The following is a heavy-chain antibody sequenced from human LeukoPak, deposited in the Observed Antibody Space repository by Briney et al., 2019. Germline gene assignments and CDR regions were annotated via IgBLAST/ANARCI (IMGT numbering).Heavy chain of an antibody. CDR3: ANAPPSYCSRTSCYIDAFDI. CDR1: GFTFSSYW. J-gene: IGHJ3*02. Sequence: GGSLRLSCAASGFTFSSYWMHWVRQAPGKGLVWVSRINSDESNTSYAHSVKGRFTISRDNGNNTPELQMNSLRAQDTAVDYCANAPPSYCSRTSCYIDAFDIWGPGTMVTVSS. V-gene: IGHV3-74*01. D-gene: IGHD2-2*02. CDR2: INSDESNT.